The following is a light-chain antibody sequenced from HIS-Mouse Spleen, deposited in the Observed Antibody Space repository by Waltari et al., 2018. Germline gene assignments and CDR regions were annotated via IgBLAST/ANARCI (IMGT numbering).Light chain of an antibody. Sequence: QSALTQPPSASGSPGQSVTIPCTGTSSDVGGYNDVSWYQQHPGKAPKLMIYEVSKRTSGVPDRFSGSKSGNTASLTVSGLQAEDEADYYCSSYAGSNNYVFGTGTKVTVL. J-gene: IGLJ1*01. CDR1: SSDVGGYND. V-gene: IGLV2-8*01. CDR3: SSYAGSNNYV. CDR2: EVS.